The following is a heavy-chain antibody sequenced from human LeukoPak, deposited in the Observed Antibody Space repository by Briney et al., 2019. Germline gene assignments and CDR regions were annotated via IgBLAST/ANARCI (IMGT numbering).Heavy chain of an antibody. J-gene: IGHJ4*02. CDR1: GFTFSSYG. V-gene: IGHV3-30*18. CDR2: ISYDGSNK. CDR3: AKNEYTYVSVLTLIVDY. D-gene: IGHD5-18*01. Sequence: PGGSLRLSCAASGFTFSSYGMHWVRQAPGKGLEWVAVISYDGSNKYYADSVKGRFTISRDNSKNTLYLQMNSLRAEDTAVYYCAKNEYTYVSVLTLIVDYWGQGTLVTVSS.